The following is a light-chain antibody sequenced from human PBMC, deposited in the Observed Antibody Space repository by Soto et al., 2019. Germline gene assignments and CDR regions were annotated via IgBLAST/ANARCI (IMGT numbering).Light chain of an antibody. Sequence: QSSLTQPASVSVSAGQSITISCSGTSSGIGAYDHVAWFQQFPGKTPKLMIYSVSNRPSGVSHRFSGSKSGNTASLTISGLQPEDEADYYCISYTVSRSYVFGTGTKVTVL. CDR2: SVS. J-gene: IGLJ1*01. CDR3: ISYTVSRSYV. CDR1: SSGIGAYDH. V-gene: IGLV2-14*01.